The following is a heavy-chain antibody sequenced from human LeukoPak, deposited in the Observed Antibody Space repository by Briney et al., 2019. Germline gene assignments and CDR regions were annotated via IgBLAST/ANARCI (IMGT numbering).Heavy chain of an antibody. Sequence: PSETLSLTCTVSGGSISSSSYYCGWIRQPPGKGLEWIGSIYYSGSTYYNPSLKSRVTISVDTSKNQFSLKLSSVTAADTAIYYCTREYGFMTTVFHAFDIWGQGTMVTVSS. CDR3: TREYGFMTTVFHAFDI. CDR2: IYYSGST. J-gene: IGHJ3*02. V-gene: IGHV4-39*07. D-gene: IGHD4-17*01. CDR1: GGSISSSSYY.